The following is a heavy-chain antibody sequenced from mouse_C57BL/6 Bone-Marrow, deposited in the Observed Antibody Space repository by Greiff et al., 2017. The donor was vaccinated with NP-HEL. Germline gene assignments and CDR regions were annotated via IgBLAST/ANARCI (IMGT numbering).Heavy chain of an antibody. CDR3: ARWALKAY. CDR2: IYPGDGDT. CDR1: GYAFSSSW. Sequence: VKLMESGPELVKPGASVKISCKASGYAFSSSWMNWVKQRPGKGLEWIGRIYPGDGDTNYNGKFKGKATLTADKSSSTAYMQLSSLTSEDSAVYFCARWALKAYWGQGTLVTVSA. J-gene: IGHJ3*01. V-gene: IGHV1-82*01.